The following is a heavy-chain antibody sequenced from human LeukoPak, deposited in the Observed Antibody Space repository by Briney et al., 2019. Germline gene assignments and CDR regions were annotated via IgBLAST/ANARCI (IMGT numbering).Heavy chain of an antibody. CDR2: ISPKYGDT. J-gene: IGHJ3*02. CDR1: GYSSTDYY. Sequence: GSVRVSCKASGYSSTDYYIHWLRQAPGQGLQWMGWISPKYGDTKYAQTFQGRVTMTRDTSLTTTYMELRGLTSDDTAVYFCARDLWSGELFFAFDIWGQGTMVPVSS. CDR3: ARDLWSGELFFAFDI. D-gene: IGHD3-10*01. V-gene: IGHV1-2*02.